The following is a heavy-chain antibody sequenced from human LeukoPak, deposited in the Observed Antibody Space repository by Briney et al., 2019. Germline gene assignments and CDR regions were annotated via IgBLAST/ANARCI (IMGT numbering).Heavy chain of an antibody. CDR3: ARGDSGWYLGLGFDY. V-gene: IGHV4-38-2*02. CDR1: GYSISNGFY. Sequence: SETLSLTCTVSGYSISNGFYWGWIRQPPGKGLEWIGSIYSSGSTYDNPSLKSRVTISVDTSKNQVSLKLRSVTAADTAVYYCARGDSGWYLGLGFDYWGQGTLVTVSS. D-gene: IGHD6-19*01. J-gene: IGHJ4*02. CDR2: IYSSGST.